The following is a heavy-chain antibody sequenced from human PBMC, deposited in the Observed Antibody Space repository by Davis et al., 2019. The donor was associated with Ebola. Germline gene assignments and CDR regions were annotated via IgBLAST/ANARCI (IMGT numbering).Heavy chain of an antibody. CDR1: GFSLRTSGMC. J-gene: IGHJ4*02. D-gene: IGHD5-24*01. V-gene: IGHV2-70*01. CDR2: IDWDDDK. Sequence: SGPTLVKSTQTLTLTCTFSGFSLRTSGMCVSWIRQPPGKALEWLALIDWDDDKYYSTSLKTRLTISKDTSKNQVVLTMTNMDPVDTATYYCARMRDGYNYFDYWGQGTLVTVSS. CDR3: ARMRDGYNYFDY.